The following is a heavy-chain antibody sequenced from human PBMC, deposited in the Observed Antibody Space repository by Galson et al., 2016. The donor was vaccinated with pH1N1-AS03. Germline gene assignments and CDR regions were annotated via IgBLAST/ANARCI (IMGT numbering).Heavy chain of an antibody. J-gene: IGHJ6*02. V-gene: IGHV4-59*08. D-gene: IGHD2-15*01. Sequence: QSLTCTVSGGSVNGYYWTWIRQPPGKGLEWIGQIFYIGGTLYTPSLRGRVTMSVDTSKNQLSLRLSSVTAADTAVYYCGRHLRSSYSMDVWGQGTTVTVSS. CDR1: GGSVNGYY. CDR2: IFYIGGT. CDR3: GRHLRSSYSMDV.